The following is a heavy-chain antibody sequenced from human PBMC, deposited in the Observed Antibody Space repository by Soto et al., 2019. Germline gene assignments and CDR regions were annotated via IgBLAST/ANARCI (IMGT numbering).Heavy chain of an antibody. J-gene: IGHJ4*02. CDR2: IYYSGST. V-gene: IGHV4-30-4*01. CDR1: GGSISSGDYY. Sequence: QVQLQESGPGLVKPSQTLSLTCTVSGGSISSGDYYWSWIRLPPGKGLEWIGYIYYSGSTYYNPSLKSRVTISVDTSKNQFSLKLSSVTAADTAVYYCARGGFGSYCGGDCYPYFDYWGQGTLVTVSS. CDR3: ARGGFGSYCGGDCYPYFDY. D-gene: IGHD2-21*02.